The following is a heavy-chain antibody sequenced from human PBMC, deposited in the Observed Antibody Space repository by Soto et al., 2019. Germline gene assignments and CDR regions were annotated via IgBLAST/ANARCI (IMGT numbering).Heavy chain of an antibody. D-gene: IGHD5-12*01. Sequence: GGSLRLSCAASGFTFSSYWMSWVRQAPGKGLEWVANIKQDGSEKYYVDSVKGRFTISRDNAKNSLYLQMNSLRAEDTAVYYCARDDVDIVATVYFDYWGQGTLVTVSS. CDR1: GFTFSSYW. J-gene: IGHJ4*02. CDR2: IKQDGSEK. CDR3: ARDDVDIVATVYFDY. V-gene: IGHV3-7*01.